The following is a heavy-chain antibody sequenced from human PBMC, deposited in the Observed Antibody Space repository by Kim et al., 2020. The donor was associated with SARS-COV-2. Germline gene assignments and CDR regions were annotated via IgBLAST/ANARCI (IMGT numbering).Heavy chain of an antibody. CDR2: SDGSNT. Sequence: SDGSNTYYADSVKGRFTISRDNSKNMLFLQMNSLGAEDTAVYYCANFESWGQGTLVTVSS. CDR3: ANFES. J-gene: IGHJ4*02. V-gene: IGHV3-33*06.